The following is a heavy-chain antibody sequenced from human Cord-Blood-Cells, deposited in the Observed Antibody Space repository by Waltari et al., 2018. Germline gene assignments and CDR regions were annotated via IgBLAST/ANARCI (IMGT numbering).Heavy chain of an antibody. CDR1: GGSFSGSY. CDR3: ARGRPGRAGAFDI. Sequence: QVQLQQWGAGLLKPSETLSLTCAVHGGSFSGSYWSWTRQPPGKGLEWIGEINHSGSTNYNPSLKSRVTISVDTSKNQFSLKLSSVTAADTAVYYCARGRPGRAGAFDIWGQGTMVTDSS. D-gene: IGHD1-26*01. CDR2: INHSGST. V-gene: IGHV4-34*01. J-gene: IGHJ3*02.